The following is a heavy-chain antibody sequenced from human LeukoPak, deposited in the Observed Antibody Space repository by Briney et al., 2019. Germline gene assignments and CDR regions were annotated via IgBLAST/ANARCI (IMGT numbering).Heavy chain of an antibody. CDR2: IYSGGST. CDR1: GFTFSSYS. D-gene: IGHD6-13*01. J-gene: IGHJ4*02. V-gene: IGHV3-53*01. CDR3: ARSSFDSSSWYRIWGY. Sequence: PGGSLRLSCAASGFTFSSYSMSWVRQAPGKGLEWVSVIYSGGSTYYADSVKGRFTISRDNPKNTLYLQMNSLRAEDTAVYYCARSSFDSSSWYRIWGYWGQGTLVTVSS.